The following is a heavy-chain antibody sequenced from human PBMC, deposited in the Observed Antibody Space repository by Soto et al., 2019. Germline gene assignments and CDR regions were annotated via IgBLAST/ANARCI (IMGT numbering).Heavy chain of an antibody. CDR2: IWYDGSNK. Sequence: GSLRLSCAASGFTFSSYGMHWVRQAPGKGLEWVAVIWYDGSNKYYADSVKGRFTISRDNSKNTLYLQMNSLRAEDTAVYYCARLDHGYCSSTSCYEIRDYWGQGTLVTVSS. CDR3: ARLDHGYCSSTSCYEIRDY. V-gene: IGHV3-33*01. J-gene: IGHJ4*02. CDR1: GFTFSSYG. D-gene: IGHD2-2*01.